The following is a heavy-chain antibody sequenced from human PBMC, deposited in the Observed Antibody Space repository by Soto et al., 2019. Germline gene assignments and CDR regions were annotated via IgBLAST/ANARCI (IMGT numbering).Heavy chain of an antibody. V-gene: IGHV4-59*01. D-gene: IGHD4-17*01. Sequence: SETLSLTCTVSGGSISSYYWSWIRQPPGKGLEWIGYIYYSGSTNYNPSLKSRVTISVDTSKNQFSLKLSSVTAADTAVYYCARDLSNDYGDYVFDYWGQGTLVTVSS. CDR1: GGSISSYY. CDR2: IYYSGST. J-gene: IGHJ4*02. CDR3: ARDLSNDYGDYVFDY.